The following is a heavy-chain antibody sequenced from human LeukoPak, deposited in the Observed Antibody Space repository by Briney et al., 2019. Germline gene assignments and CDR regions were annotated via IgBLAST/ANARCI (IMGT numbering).Heavy chain of an antibody. D-gene: IGHD1-1*01. V-gene: IGHV3-74*01. CDR2: INSDGSST. CDR1: GFTFRSYW. J-gene: IGHJ4*02. CDR3: AGASRRGNCLDY. Sequence: GGSLRLSCAASGFTFRSYWMHWVRQAPGRGLVWVSRINSDGSSTTYADSVRGRFTISRDNTTNTLFLQINSLSAEDTAVYYCAGASRRGNCLDYWGQGTLVTVSS.